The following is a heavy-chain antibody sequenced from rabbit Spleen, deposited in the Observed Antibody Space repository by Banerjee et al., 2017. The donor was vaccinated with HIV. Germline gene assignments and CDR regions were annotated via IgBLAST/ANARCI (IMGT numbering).Heavy chain of an antibody. J-gene: IGHJ4*01. V-gene: IGHV1S40*01. D-gene: IGHD1-1*01. CDR2: IYTGISTNT. Sequence: QSLEESGGDLVKPGASLTLTCTASGFSFNIDYFPCWVRQAPGKWLEWIACIYTGISTNTYYANWAKGRFTISKTSSTTVTLQMTSLTAADTATYFCAKDLAAVIGWNFNLLGPGTLVTVS. CDR3: AKDLAAVIGWNFNL. CDR1: GFSFNIDYF.